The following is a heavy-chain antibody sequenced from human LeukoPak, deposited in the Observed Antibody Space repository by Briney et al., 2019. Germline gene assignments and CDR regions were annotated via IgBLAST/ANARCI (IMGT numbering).Heavy chain of an antibody. J-gene: IGHJ4*02. Sequence: SETLYLTCTVSGGSISSSSYYGGWIRQPPGKGLESIGSIYYSGSTYYNPSLKSRVTISVDTSKNQFSLKLSSVTAADTAVYYCARRQMDRGFDYWGQGTLVTVSS. V-gene: IGHV4-39*01. D-gene: IGHD2-8*01. CDR2: IYYSGST. CDR1: GGSISSSSYY. CDR3: ARRQMDRGFDY.